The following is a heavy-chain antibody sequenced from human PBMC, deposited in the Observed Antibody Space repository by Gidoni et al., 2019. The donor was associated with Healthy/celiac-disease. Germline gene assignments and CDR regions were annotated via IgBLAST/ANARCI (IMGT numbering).Heavy chain of an antibody. CDR2: ISYDGSNK. V-gene: IGHV3-30-3*01. J-gene: IGHJ4*02. D-gene: IGHD6-13*01. CDR3: ARDGPYSSSWYRYYFDY. CDR1: GFPFRCYG. Sequence: QVQLVESGGGVGQPGRSLRLACDALGFPFRCYGMHWVRQAPGKGLEWVAVISYDGSNKYYADSVKGRFTISRDNSKNTLYLQMNSLRAEDTAVYYCARDGPYSSSWYRYYFDYWGQGTLVTVSS.